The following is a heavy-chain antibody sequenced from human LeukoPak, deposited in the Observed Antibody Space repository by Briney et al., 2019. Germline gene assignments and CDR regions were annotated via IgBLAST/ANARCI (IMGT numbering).Heavy chain of an antibody. CDR1: GGSVSSGSYY. CDR3: ARDRRLLLLDYYYGMDV. Sequence: SEILSLTCTVSGGSVSSGSYYWSWIRQPPGKGLEWIGYIYYSGSTNYNPSLKSRVTISVDTSKNQFSLKLSSVTAADTAVYYCARDRRLLLLDYYYGMDVWGQGTTVTVSS. D-gene: IGHD2-15*01. J-gene: IGHJ6*02. V-gene: IGHV4-61*01. CDR2: IYYSGST.